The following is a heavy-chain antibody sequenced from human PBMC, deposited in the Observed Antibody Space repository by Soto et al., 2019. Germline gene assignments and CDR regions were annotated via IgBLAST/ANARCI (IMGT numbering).Heavy chain of an antibody. V-gene: IGHV4-34*01. Sequence: SETLSLTCAVYGGSFSGYYWSWIRQPPGKGLEWIGDINHSGSTYYNPSLKSRVTISVDKSKNQFSLKLMSLSAADTAVYYCGRLEGLATISYYFDYWGQGALVTVSS. CDR1: GGSFSGYY. CDR3: GRLEGLATISYYFDY. J-gene: IGHJ4*02. CDR2: INHSGST. D-gene: IGHD3-9*01.